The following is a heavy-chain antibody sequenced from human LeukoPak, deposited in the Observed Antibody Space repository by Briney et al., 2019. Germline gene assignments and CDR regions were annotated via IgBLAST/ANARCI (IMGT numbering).Heavy chain of an antibody. Sequence: GGSLRLSCAASGFTFSSYSMNWVRQAPGKGLGWVSSISGSGTYKYYADSVKGRFTISRDNAKNSLFLQMNSLRAEDTAVYYCARGSRGSSTFSYYYYMDVWGKGTTVTVSS. CDR1: GFTFSSYS. J-gene: IGHJ6*03. CDR3: ARGSRGSSTFSYYYYMDV. V-gene: IGHV3-21*01. D-gene: IGHD6-6*01. CDR2: ISGSGTYK.